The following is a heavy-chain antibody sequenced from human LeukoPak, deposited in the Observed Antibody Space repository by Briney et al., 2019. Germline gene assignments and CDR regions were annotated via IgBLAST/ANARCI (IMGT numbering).Heavy chain of an antibody. J-gene: IGHJ2*01. CDR2: INHSGDT. D-gene: IGHD4-11*01. CDR3: ARGQFQEDV. V-gene: IGHV4-34*01. CDR1: GGSFNSYY. Sequence: SETLSLTCAVYGGSFNSYYWNWIRQPPGKGLEWIGEINHSGDTNYNPSLKSRVTISVDTSKNQFSLKLNSVTAADTAVYYCARGQFQEDVWGRGTLVTVSS.